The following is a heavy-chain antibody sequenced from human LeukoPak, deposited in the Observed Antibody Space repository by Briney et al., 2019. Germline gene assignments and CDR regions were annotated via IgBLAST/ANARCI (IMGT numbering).Heavy chain of an antibody. V-gene: IGHV3-23*01. J-gene: IGHJ4*02. CDR2: QSGNGGYK. Sequence: GGSLRLSCAASGFTFTTYAMNWVRQAPGKGREWGSGQSGNGGYKYYADSAKGLFTISRDNSKNTLHLQMSSLRAEDTAIYYCTRDPSGSGPDFDFWGQGTLVIVSS. D-gene: IGHD3-10*01. CDR3: TRDPSGSGPDFDF. CDR1: GFTFTTYA.